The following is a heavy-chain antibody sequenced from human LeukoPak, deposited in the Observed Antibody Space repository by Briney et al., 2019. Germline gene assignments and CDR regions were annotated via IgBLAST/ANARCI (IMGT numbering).Heavy chain of an antibody. D-gene: IGHD3-9*01. CDR1: GFTFSSYA. J-gene: IGHJ4*02. CDR3: AKPKGGNYDILTGYPD. V-gene: IGHV3-23*01. Sequence: PGGSLRLSCAASGFTFSSYAMNWVRQAPGKGLEWVSSLSGSGASTYYADSVKGRFTISRDNSKNTLYLRTNSLRAEDTAVYYCAKPKGGNYDILTGYPDWGQGTLVTVSS. CDR2: LSGSGAST.